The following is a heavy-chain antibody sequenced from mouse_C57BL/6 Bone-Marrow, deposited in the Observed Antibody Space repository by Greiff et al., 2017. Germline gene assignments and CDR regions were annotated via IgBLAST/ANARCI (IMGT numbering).Heavy chain of an antibody. CDR2: IYPSDSET. D-gene: IGHD1-1*01. CDR3: AVITTGLDY. Sequence: QVQLQQSGAELVRPGSSVKLSCKASGYTFTSYWMDWVKQRPGQGLEWIGNIYPSDSETHYNQKFKDKATLTIDKSSSTAYMQLSSLTSEDSAVYYCAVITTGLDYWGQGTTLTVSS. V-gene: IGHV1-61*01. CDR1: GYTFTSYW. J-gene: IGHJ2*01.